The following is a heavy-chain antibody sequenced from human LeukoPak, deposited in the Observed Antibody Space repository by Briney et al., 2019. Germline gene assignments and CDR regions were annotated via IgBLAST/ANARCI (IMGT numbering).Heavy chain of an antibody. J-gene: IGHJ5*02. Sequence: SETLSLTCTVSGGSVRNGIYYWSWIRQPPGKGLEWIGYIYYGGSTNYNPSLKSRVTISVDTSKNQFSLKLSSVTAADTAVYYCAGSLERGLNWFDPWGQGTLVTVSP. CDR2: IYYGGST. CDR3: AGSLERGLNWFDP. V-gene: IGHV4-61*01. D-gene: IGHD1-26*01. CDR1: GGSVRNGIYY.